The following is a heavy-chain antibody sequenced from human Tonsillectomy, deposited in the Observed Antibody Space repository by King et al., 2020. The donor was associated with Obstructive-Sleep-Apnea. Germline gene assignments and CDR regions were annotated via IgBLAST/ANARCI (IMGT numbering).Heavy chain of an antibody. J-gene: IGHJ4*02. CDR3: VRDYYDSSGYYPSYFDY. CDR1: GGTFSSYA. CDR2: IIPILDIA. V-gene: IGHV1-69*04. Sequence: QLVQSGAEVKKPGSSVKVSCKASGGTFSSYAISWVRQAPGQGLEWMGGIIPILDIANYAQKFQGRVTITADKSTSTAYMELSSLRSEDTAVYYCVRDYYDSSGYYPSYFDYWAQGTLVTVSS. D-gene: IGHD3-22*01.